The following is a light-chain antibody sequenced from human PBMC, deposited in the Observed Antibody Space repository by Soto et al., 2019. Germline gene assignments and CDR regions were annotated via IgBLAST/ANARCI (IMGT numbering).Light chain of an antibody. CDR3: QQSYSSPPT. CDR1: QSISNH. CDR2: AAS. J-gene: IGKJ1*01. V-gene: IGKV1-39*01. Sequence: DVTMSQSRSSLSASLEDRVIITCRASQSISNHLNWYQQKPGKASKLLIFAASSLQSGVPSRFSGSRSGPDFTLTISSLQPEDFATYYCQQSYSSPPTFGQGTKVDI.